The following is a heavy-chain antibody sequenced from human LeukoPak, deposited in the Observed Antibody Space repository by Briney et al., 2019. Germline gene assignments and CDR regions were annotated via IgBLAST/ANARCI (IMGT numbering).Heavy chain of an antibody. CDR1: GFTFSNSA. Sequence: GGSLRLSCAASGFTFSNSAMNWVRQAPGKGPEWVSVISGGGGSTFYADSVKGRFTISRGNSKNTLYLQMNSLTTEDTAIYYCLKTSFRDSSGYPWGQGTLVTVSS. CDR3: LKTSFRDSSGYP. CDR2: ISGGGGST. D-gene: IGHD3-22*01. V-gene: IGHV3-23*01. J-gene: IGHJ5*02.